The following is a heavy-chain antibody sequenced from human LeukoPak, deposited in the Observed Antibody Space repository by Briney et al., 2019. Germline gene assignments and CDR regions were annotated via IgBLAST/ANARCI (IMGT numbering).Heavy chain of an antibody. CDR3: ARTPGDLWSWHDY. CDR2: ITNGSDV. V-gene: IGHV3-21*01. D-gene: IGHD4-17*01. CDR1: GFTFSTSS. Sequence: GGSLRLSCAASGFTFSTSSINWVRQAPGKGLEWVSSITNGSDVYYADSVKGRFTISRDNAKNSLYLQMNSLRAEDTAVYYCARTPGDLWSWHDYWGQGTLVTVSA. J-gene: IGHJ4*02.